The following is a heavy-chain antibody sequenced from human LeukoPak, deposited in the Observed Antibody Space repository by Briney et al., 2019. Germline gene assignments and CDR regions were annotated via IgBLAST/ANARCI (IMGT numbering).Heavy chain of an antibody. Sequence: SETLSLTCTVSGGSISSYYWSWIRQPPGKGLEWIGYIYYSGSTNYNPSLKSRVTISVDTSKNQFSLKLSSVTAADTAVYYCAGRRDGYKFFDYWGQGTLVTVPS. D-gene: IGHD5-24*01. CDR3: AGRRDGYKFFDY. CDR1: GGSISSYY. V-gene: IGHV4-59*08. CDR2: IYYSGST. J-gene: IGHJ4*02.